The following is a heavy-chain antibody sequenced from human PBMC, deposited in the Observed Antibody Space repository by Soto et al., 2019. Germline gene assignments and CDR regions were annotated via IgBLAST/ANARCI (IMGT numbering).Heavy chain of an antibody. D-gene: IGHD6-19*01. CDR2: INAGNGNT. CDR1: GGTFSSYT. J-gene: IGHJ4*02. Sequence: ASVKGSFKASGGTFSSYTISWVRQAPGQRLEWMGCINAGNGNTKYSQKFQGRVTITRDTSASTAYMELSSLRSEDTAVYYCAREAQQWLGAFDYWGQGTLLTVSS. CDR3: AREAQQWLGAFDY. V-gene: IGHV1-3*01.